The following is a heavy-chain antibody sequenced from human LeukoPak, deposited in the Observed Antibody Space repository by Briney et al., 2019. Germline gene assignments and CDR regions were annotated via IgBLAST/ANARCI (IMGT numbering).Heavy chain of an antibody. Sequence: PGGSLRLSCAASGFTFSSYWMNWVRQAPGKGLEWVSYISSSGTTIYYADSMKGRFTISRDNAKNSLYLQMNSLRAEDTAVYYCARVSRERKWFGELIQYYYYYMDVWGKGTTVTISS. CDR2: ISSSGTTI. CDR3: ARVSRERKWFGELIQYYYYYMDV. D-gene: IGHD3-10*01. J-gene: IGHJ6*03. CDR1: GFTFSSYW. V-gene: IGHV3-48*04.